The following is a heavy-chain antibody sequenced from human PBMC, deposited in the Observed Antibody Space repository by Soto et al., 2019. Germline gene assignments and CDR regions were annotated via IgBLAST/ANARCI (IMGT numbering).Heavy chain of an antibody. CDR1: GGSISSSSYY. Sequence: SETLSLTCTVSGGSISSSSYYWGWIRQPPGKGLEWIGSIYYSGSTYYNPSLKSRVTISVDTSKNQFSLKLSSVTATDTAVYYCARLDITTVTLPYYYYYKDVCSKGTTGTVS. D-gene: IGHD4-17*01. CDR3: ARLDITTVTLPYYYYYKDV. CDR2: IYYSGST. V-gene: IGHV4-39*01. J-gene: IGHJ6*03.